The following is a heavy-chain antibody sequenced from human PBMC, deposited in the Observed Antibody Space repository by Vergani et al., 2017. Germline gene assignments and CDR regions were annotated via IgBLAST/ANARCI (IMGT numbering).Heavy chain of an antibody. D-gene: IGHD3-16*02. V-gene: IGHV1-2*02. CDR1: GYIFNAYY. CDR2: INPSSGDM. J-gene: IGHJ3*01. Sequence: QVQLVQSGVEVRKPGASVRVSCKASGYIFNAYYIHWLRQAPGQGLEWMGWINPSSGDMKFPQRFQGRVIMTRDTAISTVYMELSRLTSGDTALYSCAREFVVPVDTDAFDVWGQGTWVTVSS. CDR3: AREFVVPVDTDAFDV.